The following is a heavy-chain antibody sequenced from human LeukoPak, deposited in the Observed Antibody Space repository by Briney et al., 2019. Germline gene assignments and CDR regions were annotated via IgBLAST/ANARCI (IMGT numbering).Heavy chain of an antibody. D-gene: IGHD5-12*01. CDR3: TTERLFGVATIGGWSAFDI. CDR2: IKSKTDGGTT. Sequence: KAGGSLRLSCAASGFTFSNAWMSWVRQAPGKGLEWVGRIKSKTDGGTTDYAAPVKGRFTISRDDSKNTLYLQMNSLKTEDTAVYYCTTERLFGVATIGGWSAFDIWGQGTMVTVSS. J-gene: IGHJ3*02. V-gene: IGHV3-15*01. CDR1: GFTFSNAW.